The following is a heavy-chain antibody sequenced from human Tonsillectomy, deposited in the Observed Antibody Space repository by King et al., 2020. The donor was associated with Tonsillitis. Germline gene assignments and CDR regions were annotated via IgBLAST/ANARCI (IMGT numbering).Heavy chain of an antibody. V-gene: IGHV3-30*18. CDR3: AKGQYADF. CDR1: GFTFSSYG. CDR2: ISYDGSNK. J-gene: IGHJ4*02. Sequence: HVQLVESGGGVVQPGRSLRLSCAASGFTFSSYGMHWVRQAPGKGLEWVAVISYDGSNKYYADSVKGRFTISRDNSKNTLYLQMNSLRAEDTAVYYCAKGQYADFWGQGTLVTVSS.